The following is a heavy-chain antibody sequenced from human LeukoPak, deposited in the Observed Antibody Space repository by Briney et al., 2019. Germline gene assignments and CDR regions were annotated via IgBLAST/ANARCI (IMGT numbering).Heavy chain of an antibody. CDR3: ARRGIAVAGTPAEYFQH. J-gene: IGHJ1*01. V-gene: IGHV5-51*01. CDR1: GYSFTSYW. Sequence: PGESLKISCKGSGYSFTSYWIGWVRQMPGKGLEWMGIIYPGDSDTRYSPSFQGQVTISADKSISTAYLHWSSLKASDTAMYYCARRGIAVAGTPAEYFQHWGQGTLVTVSS. D-gene: IGHD6-19*01. CDR2: IYPGDSDT.